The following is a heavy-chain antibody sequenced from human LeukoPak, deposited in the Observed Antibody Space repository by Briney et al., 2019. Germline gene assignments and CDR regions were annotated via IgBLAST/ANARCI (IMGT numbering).Heavy chain of an antibody. CDR2: ISSSGSTI. J-gene: IGHJ4*02. CDR1: GFTFSSYE. CDR3: ARYSYGHDY. V-gene: IGHV3-48*03. D-gene: IGHD5-18*01. Sequence: GGSLRLSCAASGFTFSSYEVNWVRQAPGKGLEWVSYISSSGSTIYYADSVKGRFTISRDNAKNSLYLQMNSLRAEDTAVYYCARYSYGHDYWGQGTLVTVSS.